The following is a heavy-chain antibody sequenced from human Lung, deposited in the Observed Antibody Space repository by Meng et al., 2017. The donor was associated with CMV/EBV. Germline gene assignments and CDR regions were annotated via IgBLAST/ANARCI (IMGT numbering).Heavy chain of an antibody. CDR2: ISPYSGNT. Sequence: ASXXVSXKASGYIFTNYGISWVRQAPGQGLEWMGWISPYSGNTNFAQNLQGRVTMTTDTSTSTAYMELRSLRSDDTAVYYCARNTIFGVVNIPWFDYWVQGTXVTVSS. D-gene: IGHD3-3*01. CDR3: ARNTIFGVVNIPWFDY. J-gene: IGHJ4*02. CDR1: GYIFTNYG. V-gene: IGHV1-18*01.